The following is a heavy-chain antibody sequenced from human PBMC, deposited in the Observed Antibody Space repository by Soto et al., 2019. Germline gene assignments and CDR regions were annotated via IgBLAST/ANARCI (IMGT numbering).Heavy chain of an antibody. D-gene: IGHD6-13*01. Sequence: VQLVESGGGVVQPGRSLRLSCAASGFTFSSYAMHWVRQAPGKGLEWVAVISYDGSNKYYADSVKGRFTISRDNSKNTLYLQMNSLRAEDTAVYYCARATAAGLYYYGMDVWGQGTTVTVSS. V-gene: IGHV3-30-3*01. J-gene: IGHJ6*02. CDR2: ISYDGSNK. CDR3: ARATAAGLYYYGMDV. CDR1: GFTFSSYA.